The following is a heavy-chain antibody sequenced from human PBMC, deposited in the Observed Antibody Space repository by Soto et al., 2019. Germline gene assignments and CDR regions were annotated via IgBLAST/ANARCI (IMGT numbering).Heavy chain of an antibody. J-gene: IGHJ3*02. CDR2: ISSSSSYI. CDR3: ARDLPYSIAAALGGAFDI. CDR1: GFTFSSYS. D-gene: IGHD6-13*01. V-gene: IGHV3-21*01. Sequence: EVQLVESGGGLVKPGGSLRLSCAASGFTFSSYSMNWVRQAPGKGLEWVSSISSSSSYIYYADSVEGRFTISRDNAKNSLYLQMNSLRAEDTAVYYCARDLPYSIAAALGGAFDIWGQGTMVTVSS.